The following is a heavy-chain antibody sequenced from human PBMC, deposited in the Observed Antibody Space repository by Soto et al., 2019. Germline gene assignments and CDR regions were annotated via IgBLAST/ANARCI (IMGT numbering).Heavy chain of an antibody. J-gene: IGHJ4*02. V-gene: IGHV1-3*01. CDR2: INAGNGNT. D-gene: IGHD6-19*01. CDR3: AKGRFAPYSSGWYDY. Sequence: EASVKVSCKAFGYTFTTYGLHWVRQAPGQRLEWMGWINAGNGNTKYSQKFQDRVTITRDTFVSTAYMELSSLRSEDTAVYYCAKGRFAPYSSGWYDYWGQGTLVTVSS. CDR1: GYTFTTYG.